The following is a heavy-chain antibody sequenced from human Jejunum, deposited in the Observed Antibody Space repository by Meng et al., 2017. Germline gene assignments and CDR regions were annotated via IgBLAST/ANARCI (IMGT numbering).Heavy chain of an antibody. Sequence: QLQVQESGPGLVKPSETLSLTCTVSGGSINTNTYYWDWIRQPPGKGMEWIGSVYYTGSTYYNPSLKSRVTISVDTSKNQFSLKLSSVTAADTAVYYCARRPTDDWYFDLWGRDTLVTVSS. CDR1: GGSINTNTYY. V-gene: IGHV4-39*01. CDR3: ARRPTDDWYFDL. J-gene: IGHJ2*01. CDR2: VYYTGST.